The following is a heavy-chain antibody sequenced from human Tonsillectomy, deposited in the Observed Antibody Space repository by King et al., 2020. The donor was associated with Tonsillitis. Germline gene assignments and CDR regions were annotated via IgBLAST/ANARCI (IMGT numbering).Heavy chain of an antibody. V-gene: IGHV4-59*01. CDR1: GGSISSYY. CDR2: IYYSGST. CDR3: ARDPDSHYFDY. J-gene: IGHJ4*02. Sequence: VQLQESGPGLVKPSETLSLTCTVSGGSISSYYWSWIRQPPGKGLEWVGYIYYSGSTNYNPSLKSRVTISVDTSKNQFSLELSSVTAADPAVYYCARDPDSHYFDYWGQGTLVTVSS.